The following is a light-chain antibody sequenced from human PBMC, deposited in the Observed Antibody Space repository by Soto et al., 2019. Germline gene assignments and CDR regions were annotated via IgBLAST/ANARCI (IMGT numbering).Light chain of an antibody. CDR3: QLYNNYSPT. V-gene: IGKV1-5*01. CDR1: QSIHRW. Sequence: IQMTQSPSTLSASVGDRVTITCRASQSIHRWLAWYQKKPGKAPKLLLYDAPSLQTGVPPRFSGSGSGTEFTLTISSLQPDDFWRYYCQLYNNYSPTFGQGTKLEIK. J-gene: IGKJ2*01. CDR2: DAP.